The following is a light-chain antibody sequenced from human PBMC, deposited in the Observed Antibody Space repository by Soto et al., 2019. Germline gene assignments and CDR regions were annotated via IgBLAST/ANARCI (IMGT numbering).Light chain of an antibody. CDR2: GTN. Sequence: QTVVTQEPSLTVSPGGTVTLTCASSIGAVTSGYYPFWFQQKPGQAPRTLIYGTNNRHSWTPARFSGSLLGGKAALTLSGVQPEDEADYYCLLYSSSTLHWVFGGGTKLTVL. CDR1: IGAVTSGYY. J-gene: IGLJ3*02. V-gene: IGLV7-43*01. CDR3: LLYSSSTLHWV.